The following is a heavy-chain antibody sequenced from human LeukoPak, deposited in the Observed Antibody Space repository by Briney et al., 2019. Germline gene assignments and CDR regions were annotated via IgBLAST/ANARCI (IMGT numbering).Heavy chain of an antibody. J-gene: IGHJ4*02. V-gene: IGHV1-46*01. CDR2: INPSGGST. D-gene: IGHD3-22*01. Sequence: GASVKVSRKASGYTFTSYYMHWVRQAPGQGLEWMGIINPSGGSTSYAQKFQGRVTMTRDTSTSTVYMELSSLRSGDTAVYYCARDRPPYYYDSSGYIDYWGQGILVTVSS. CDR3: ARDRPPYYYDSSGYIDY. CDR1: GYTFTSYY.